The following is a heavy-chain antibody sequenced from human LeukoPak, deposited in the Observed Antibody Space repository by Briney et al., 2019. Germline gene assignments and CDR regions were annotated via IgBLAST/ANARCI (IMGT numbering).Heavy chain of an antibody. Sequence: GGSLRLSCPASGFTFISYAISWVRQAPGKGLEWVSAISVCGGSTYYADSVKGRFTISRDNSKNTLYLQMNNLRAEDTAVYYCAKDELEGRQPLDYWGQGTLVTVSS. V-gene: IGHV3-23*01. CDR1: GFTFISYA. D-gene: IGHD3-3*01. CDR2: ISVCGGST. J-gene: IGHJ4*02. CDR3: AKDELEGRQPLDY.